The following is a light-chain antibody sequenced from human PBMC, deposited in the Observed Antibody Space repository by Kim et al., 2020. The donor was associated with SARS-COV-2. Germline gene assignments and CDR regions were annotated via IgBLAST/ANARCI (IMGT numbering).Light chain of an antibody. Sequence: GKRVTITCPRGSGSIARNYVQWYHQRPGSAPTTVIYEDNQRPSGVPDRFSGSIDSSSNSASLTISGLKTEDEADYYCQSYDSSNWVFGGGTQLTVL. CDR3: QSYDSSNWV. CDR1: SGSIARNY. V-gene: IGLV6-57*03. J-gene: IGLJ3*02. CDR2: EDN.